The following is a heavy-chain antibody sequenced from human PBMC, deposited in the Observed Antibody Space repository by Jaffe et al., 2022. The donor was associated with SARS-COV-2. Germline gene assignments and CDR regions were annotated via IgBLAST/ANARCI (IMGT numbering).Heavy chain of an antibody. J-gene: IGHJ5*02. CDR2: INPSGGST. CDR3: ARTEGDSGRYAGWFDP. V-gene: IGHV1-46*01. Sequence: QVQLVQSGAEVKKPGASVKVSCKASGYTFSSYFIYWVRQAPGQGLEWMGIINPSGGSTSYAQKFQGRVTMTRDTSTSTVYMELGSLRSEDTAVYYCARTEGDSGRYAGWFDPWGQGTLVTVSS. D-gene: IGHD1-26*01. CDR1: GYTFSSYF.